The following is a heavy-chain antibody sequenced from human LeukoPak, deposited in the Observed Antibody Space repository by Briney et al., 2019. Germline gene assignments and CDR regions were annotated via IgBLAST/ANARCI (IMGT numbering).Heavy chain of an antibody. V-gene: IGHV4-38-2*01. CDR1: Y. J-gene: IGHJ5*02. D-gene: IGHD6-13*01. CDR2: IYHSGST. CDR3: ARGLSRRGGSSSWYGGIWFDP. Sequence: YGGWVSQTQGKGLEWIGSIYHSGSTYYNPSLKSRVTISVDTSKNQFSLKLSSVTAADTAVYYCARGLSRRGGSSSWYGGIWFDPWGQGTLVTVSS.